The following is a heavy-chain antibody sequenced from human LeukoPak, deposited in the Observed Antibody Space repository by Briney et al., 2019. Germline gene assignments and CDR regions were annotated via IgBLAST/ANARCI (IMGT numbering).Heavy chain of an antibody. CDR2: TYYRSKWYS. J-gene: IGHJ4*01. CDR1: GDSVYSSSAA. Sequence: SQTLSLTCVISGDSVYSSSAAWYWIRQSPSRGLEWLGRTYYRSKWYSDYALSVESRITINPDTSKNQFSLQVNSVTPEDTALYYCARFLGAALDYWGHGTLVTVSS. V-gene: IGHV6-1*01. D-gene: IGHD3-16*01. CDR3: ARFLGAALDY.